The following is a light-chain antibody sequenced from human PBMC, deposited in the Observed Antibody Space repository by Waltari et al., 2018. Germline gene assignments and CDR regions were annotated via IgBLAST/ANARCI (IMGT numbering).Light chain of an antibody. V-gene: IGKV1-39*01. CDR3: QKSYSTPLYT. J-gene: IGKJ2*01. Sequence: DIQMTQSPSSLSASVGDRVTITCRASQSISSYLNWYQQKPGKAPKLLIYAASSLQSGVPSRFSGSGSVTDFTLTISSLQPEDFATYYCQKSYSTPLYTFGQGTKLEIK. CDR1: QSISSY. CDR2: AAS.